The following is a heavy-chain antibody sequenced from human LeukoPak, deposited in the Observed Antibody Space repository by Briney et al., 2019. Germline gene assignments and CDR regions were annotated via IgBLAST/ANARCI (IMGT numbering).Heavy chain of an antibody. V-gene: IGHV1-69*06. CDR1: GGTFTSYA. CDR3: ARAKSELDTYYYGSGQNWFDP. CDR2: IIPIFGTA. D-gene: IGHD3-10*01. J-gene: IGHJ5*02. Sequence: GSSVKVSCKASGGTFTSYAISWVRQAPGQGLEWMGGIIPIFGTANYAQKFQGRVTITADKSTSTAYMELSSLRSEDTAVYYCARAKSELDTYYYGSGQNWFDPWGQGTLVTVSS.